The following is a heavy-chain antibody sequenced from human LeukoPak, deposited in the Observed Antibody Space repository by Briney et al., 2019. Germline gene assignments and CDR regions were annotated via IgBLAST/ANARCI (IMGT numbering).Heavy chain of an antibody. CDR1: GFTFSSYA. CDR3: AKEGQVWFGEFFDS. CDR2: ISGSGGST. J-gene: IGHJ4*02. D-gene: IGHD3-10*01. Sequence: PGGSLRLSCATSGFTFSSYAMTWVRQAPGERLEWVSSISGSGGSTYYADFVKGRFTISRDHAKNTLYLQMNSLRAEDTAVYYCAKEGQVWFGEFFDSWGQGTLVAVSS. V-gene: IGHV3-23*01.